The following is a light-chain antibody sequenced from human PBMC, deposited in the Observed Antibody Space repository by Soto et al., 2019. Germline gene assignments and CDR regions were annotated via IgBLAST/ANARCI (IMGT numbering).Light chain of an antibody. J-gene: IGKJ2*01. V-gene: IGKV4-1*01. CDR1: QSVLYSSNNKNY. CDR3: QQYHSPPYT. CDR2: WAS. Sequence: DIVMTQSPDSLAVSLGERATINCKSRQSVLYSSNNKNYLAWYQQKPGQPPKLLIYWASTRESGVPDRFSGSGSGTDFTLTISSLQAEDVAVYYCQQYHSPPYTFGQGTKLEIK.